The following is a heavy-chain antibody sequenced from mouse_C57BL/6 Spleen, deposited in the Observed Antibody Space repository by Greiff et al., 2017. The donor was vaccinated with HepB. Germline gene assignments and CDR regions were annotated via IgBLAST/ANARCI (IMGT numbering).Heavy chain of an antibody. CDR1: GYAFSSSW. CDR3: ASYFDY. Sequence: VQLQESGPELVKPGASVKISCKASGYAFSSSWMNWVKQRPGKGLEWIGRIYPGDGDTNYNGKFKGKAALTADKSSSTAYMQLSSLTSEDSAVYFCASYFDYWGQGTTLTVSS. V-gene: IGHV1-82*01. CDR2: IYPGDGDT. J-gene: IGHJ2*01.